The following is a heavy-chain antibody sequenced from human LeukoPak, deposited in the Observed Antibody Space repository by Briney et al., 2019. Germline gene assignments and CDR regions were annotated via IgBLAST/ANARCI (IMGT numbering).Heavy chain of an antibody. CDR3: ARVPTNSWYNWFDP. Sequence: GGSLRLSCAASGFAFSFYDMHWVRQPTGKGLEWVSAIGTTDNTYYIDSVKGRFTIPRENAKNSLYLQMNSLRAEDTAIYYCARVPTNSWYNWFDPWGQGTLVTVSS. V-gene: IGHV3-13*01. J-gene: IGHJ5*02. D-gene: IGHD2-8*01. CDR1: GFAFSFYD. CDR2: IGTTDNT.